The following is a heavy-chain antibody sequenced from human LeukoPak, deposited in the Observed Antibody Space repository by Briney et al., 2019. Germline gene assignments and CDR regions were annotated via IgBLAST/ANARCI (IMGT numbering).Heavy chain of an antibody. CDR2: ISTTSTI. J-gene: IGHJ4*02. Sequence: GGSLRLSCAASGFTFISHSMSWVRQAPGKGLEWVSYISTTSTIYYADSVKGRFTISRDNAKNSLYLQMNSLRDEDTAVYYCARSQGALNDWGQGTLVTVSS. CDR1: GFTFISHS. V-gene: IGHV3-48*02. CDR3: ARSQGALND.